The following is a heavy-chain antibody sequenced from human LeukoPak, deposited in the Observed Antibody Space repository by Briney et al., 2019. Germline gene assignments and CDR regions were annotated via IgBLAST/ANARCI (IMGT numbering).Heavy chain of an antibody. CDR1: GFTFSTYA. CDR3: ASAPFYDYVWGSYRYRGLFDN. V-gene: IGHV3-23*01. J-gene: IGHJ4*02. Sequence: GGSLRLSCAASGFTFSTYAMSSVRQAPGRGLEWVSGICGSGGCTYYADSVKGRFTISRDNSKNTLYLQMNSLRVEDTAVYYCASAPFYDYVWGSYRYRGLFDNWGQGTLVSVSS. CDR2: ICGSGGCT. D-gene: IGHD3-16*02.